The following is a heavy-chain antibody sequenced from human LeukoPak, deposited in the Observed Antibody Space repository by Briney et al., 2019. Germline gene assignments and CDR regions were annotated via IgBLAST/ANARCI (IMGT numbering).Heavy chain of an antibody. CDR3: ARRGAAAGYFDY. Sequence: SETLSLTCTVSGGSISSGGYYWSWIRQHPGKGLEWIGYIYYSGSTYYNPSLKSRVTMSVDTSKNQFSLKLSSVTAADTAVYYCARRGAAAGYFDYWGQGTLVTVSS. D-gene: IGHD6-13*01. CDR1: GGSISSGGYY. CDR2: IYYSGST. J-gene: IGHJ4*02. V-gene: IGHV4-31*03.